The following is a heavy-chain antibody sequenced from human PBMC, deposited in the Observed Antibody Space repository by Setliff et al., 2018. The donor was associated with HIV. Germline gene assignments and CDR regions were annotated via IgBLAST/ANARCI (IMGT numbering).Heavy chain of an antibody. CDR3: ARGRWLQSFDY. CDR1: GGSFSSFA. D-gene: IGHD5-12*01. J-gene: IGHJ4*02. CDR2: IIPMFGTT. Sequence: SVKVSCKVSGGSFSSFAISWVRQAPGYGLEWMGGIIPMFGTTNYAQKLQGRVTLSADESTSTAYMQLSSLTSEDTAVYYCARGRWLQSFDYWGQGTLVTVSS. V-gene: IGHV1-69*13.